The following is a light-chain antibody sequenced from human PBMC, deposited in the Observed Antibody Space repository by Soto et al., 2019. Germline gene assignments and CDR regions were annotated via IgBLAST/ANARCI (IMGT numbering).Light chain of an antibody. CDR1: RDVGSD. J-gene: IGKJ1*01. CDR3: LQDYGDSLT. Sequence: IQLTQSPSSLSASVGEKIIITCRASRDVGSDVSWYQQKPGQAPKLLIYAASNLYTGVPSRFSGSRSGTEFTLTISSLQPEDFASYYCLQDYGDSLTFGQGTKVDIK. CDR2: AAS. V-gene: IGKV1-6*01.